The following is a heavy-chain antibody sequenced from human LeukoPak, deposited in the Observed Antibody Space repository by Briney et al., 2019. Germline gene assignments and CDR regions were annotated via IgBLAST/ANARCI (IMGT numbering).Heavy chain of an antibody. CDR2: ISYDGSNK. D-gene: IGHD3-22*01. CDR3: ARDYYYDSSGYHPYSMDV. J-gene: IGHJ6*02. CDR1: GFTFSSYA. V-gene: IGHV3-30-3*01. Sequence: PGGSLRLSCAASGFTFSSYAMHWVRQAPGKGLEWVAVISYDGSNKYYADSVKGRFTISRDNSKNTLYLQMNSLRAEDTAVYYCARDYYYDSSGYHPYSMDVWGQGTTVTVSS.